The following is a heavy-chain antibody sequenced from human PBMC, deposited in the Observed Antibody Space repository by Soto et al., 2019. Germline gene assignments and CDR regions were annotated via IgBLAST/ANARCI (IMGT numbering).Heavy chain of an antibody. Sequence: PGGSLRLSCAASGFTFSDYYMSWIRQAPGKGLEWVSYISSSSSYTNYADSVKGRFTISRDNAKNSLYLQMNSLRAEDTAVYYCSRVVAAWFGAFDIWGQGTMVTVSS. J-gene: IGHJ3*02. CDR2: ISSSSSYT. V-gene: IGHV3-11*06. CDR3: SRVVAAWFGAFDI. CDR1: GFTFSDYY. D-gene: IGHD2-15*01.